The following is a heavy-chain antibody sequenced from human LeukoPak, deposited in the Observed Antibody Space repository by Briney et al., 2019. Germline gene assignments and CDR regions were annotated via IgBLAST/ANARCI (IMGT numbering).Heavy chain of an antibody. CDR3: ARDRPKYYYDSSGYCDAFDI. V-gene: IGHV4-4*07. CDR1: GGSISSYY. J-gene: IGHJ3*02. D-gene: IGHD3-22*01. Sequence: SETLSLTCTVSGGSISSYYWSWIRQPAGKGLEWIGRIYTSGSTNYNPSLKSRVTMSVDTSKNQFSLKLSSVTAADTAVYYCARDRPKYYYDSSGYCDAFDIWGQGTMVTVSS. CDR2: IYTSGST.